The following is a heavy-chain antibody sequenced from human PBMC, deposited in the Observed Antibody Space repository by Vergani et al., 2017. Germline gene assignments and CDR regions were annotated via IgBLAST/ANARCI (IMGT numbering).Heavy chain of an antibody. CDR2: ISSSSSYI. Sequence: EVQLVESGGGLVKPGGSLRLSCAASGFTFSSYSMNWVRQAPGKGLEWVSSISSSSSYIYYADSVKGRFTISRDNAKNSLYLQMNSLRAEDTVVYYCARQGGVYYYYMDVWGKGTTVTVSS. CDR1: GFTFSSYS. J-gene: IGHJ6*03. V-gene: IGHV3-21*01. CDR3: ARQGGVYYYYMDV.